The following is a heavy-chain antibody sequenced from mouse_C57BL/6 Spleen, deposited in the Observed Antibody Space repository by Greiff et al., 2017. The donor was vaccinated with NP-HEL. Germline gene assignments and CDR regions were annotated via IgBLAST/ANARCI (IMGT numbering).Heavy chain of an antibody. CDR2: IYPGSGNT. J-gene: IGHJ4*01. CDR1: GYTFTSYG. CDR3: ARSGTTVVATRGYYAMDY. V-gene: IGHV1-81*01. D-gene: IGHD1-1*01. Sequence: VKLMESGAELARPGASVKLSCKASGYTFTSYGISWVKQRTGQGLEWIGEIYPGSGNTYYNEKFKGKATLTADKSSSTAYMELRSLTSEDSAVFIWARSGTTVVATRGYYAMDYWGQGTSVTVSS.